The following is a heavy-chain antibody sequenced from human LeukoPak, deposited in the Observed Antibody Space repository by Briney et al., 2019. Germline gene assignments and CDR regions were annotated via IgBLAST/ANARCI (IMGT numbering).Heavy chain of an antibody. CDR3: AKMAYGSVSDSNFDS. J-gene: IGHJ4*02. V-gene: IGHV3-30*02. CDR2: IRYDGRNK. Sequence: GGSLRLSCAASGFPFSSYGMRWVRQAPGRGLEWVAFIRYDGRNKYYADSVRGRFTISRDNPKNTLYLQMNSLRAEDTAVYYCAKMAYGSVSDSNFDSWGQGTLVTVSS. CDR1: GFPFSSYG. D-gene: IGHD3-10*01.